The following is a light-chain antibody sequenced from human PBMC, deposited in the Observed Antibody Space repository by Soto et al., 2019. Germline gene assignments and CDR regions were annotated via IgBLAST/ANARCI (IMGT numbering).Light chain of an antibody. CDR2: EVN. CDR1: SSDVGSYDL. Sequence: QSALTQPASVSGSPRQSITISCTGTSSDVGSYDLVSWYQHHPGKAPKLMIYEVNKRPSGVSNRFSGSKSGNTASLTISGLQAEDEADYYCCSYAGSSTFYVFGTGTQLTVL. CDR3: CSYAGSSTFYV. J-gene: IGLJ1*01. V-gene: IGLV2-23*02.